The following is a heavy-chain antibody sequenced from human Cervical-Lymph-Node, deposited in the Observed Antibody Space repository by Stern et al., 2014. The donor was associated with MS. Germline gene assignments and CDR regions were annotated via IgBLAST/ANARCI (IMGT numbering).Heavy chain of an antibody. V-gene: IGHV1-69*06. J-gene: IGHJ3*01. CDR1: GGTFTSFS. D-gene: IGHD4-17*01. Sequence: VQLVQSGAEVKKPGSSVKVSCKASGGTFTSFSINWVRQVPGQRLEWMGGIIPIFDTPNLAQKFQGRVTITADSSTSTVYMALNSLRSDDTAVYYCVLPSKVTTAAFDVWGRGTMVTVSS. CDR2: IIPIFDTP. CDR3: VLPSKVTTAAFDV.